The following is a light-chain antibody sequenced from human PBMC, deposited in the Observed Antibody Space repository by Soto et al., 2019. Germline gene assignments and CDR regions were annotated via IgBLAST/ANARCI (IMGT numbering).Light chain of an antibody. J-gene: IGKJ3*01. CDR1: QSVYYRSNNKDY. Sequence: DIVMTQSPDSLAVSLGETATINCKSSQSVYYRSNNKDYLAWYQQKPGQPPKLLIYWASTRESGVPDRFSGGGSVTDFTLTISSLQAEDVAIYDCQQYYTTPFTFGPGTKVDFK. V-gene: IGKV4-1*01. CDR3: QQYYTTPFT. CDR2: WAS.